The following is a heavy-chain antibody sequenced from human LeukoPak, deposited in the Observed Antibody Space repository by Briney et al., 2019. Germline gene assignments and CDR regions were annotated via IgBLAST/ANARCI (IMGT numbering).Heavy chain of an antibody. CDR2: IYYSGST. Sequence: SETLSLTCTVSGGSISSYYWSWIRQPPGKGLEWIGYIYYSGSTNYNPSLKRRATISVDTSKNQFFLRLSSVTAADTAVYYCARTGYYDSSGYYFFDYWGQGTLVTVSS. CDR1: GGSISSYY. D-gene: IGHD3-22*01. V-gene: IGHV4-59*08. CDR3: ARTGYYDSSGYYFFDY. J-gene: IGHJ4*02.